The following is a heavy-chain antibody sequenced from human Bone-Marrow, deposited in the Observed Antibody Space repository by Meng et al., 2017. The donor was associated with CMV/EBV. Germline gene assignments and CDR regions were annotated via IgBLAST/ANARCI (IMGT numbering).Heavy chain of an antibody. J-gene: IGHJ4*02. V-gene: IGHV4-39*07. Sequence: SETLSLTCTVSGGSISSSSYYWGWIRQPPGKGLEWIGSIYYSGSTYYNPSLKSRVTISVDTSKNQFSLKLSSVTAADTAVYYCARRLRITIFGGSNYVDYWGQGTLVTVSS. D-gene: IGHD3-3*01. CDR2: IYYSGST. CDR1: GGSISSSSYY. CDR3: ARRLRITIFGGSNYVDY.